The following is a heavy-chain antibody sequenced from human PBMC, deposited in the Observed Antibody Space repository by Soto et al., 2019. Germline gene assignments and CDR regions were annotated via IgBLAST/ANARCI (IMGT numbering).Heavy chain of an antibody. Sequence: TLSLTCAVSGGSISSGGYSWSWMRQPPGKGLEWIGYIYHSGSTYYNPSLKSRVTISVDRSKNQFSLKLSSVTAADTAVYYCASTFKLALSGQFDPWGQGTLVTVSS. CDR1: GGSISSGGYS. J-gene: IGHJ5*02. CDR3: ASTFKLALSGQFDP. V-gene: IGHV4-30-2*01. CDR2: IYHSGST. D-gene: IGHD1-26*01.